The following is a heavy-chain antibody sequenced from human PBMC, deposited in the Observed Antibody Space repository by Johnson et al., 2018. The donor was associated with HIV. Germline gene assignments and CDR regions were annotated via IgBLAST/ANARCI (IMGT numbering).Heavy chain of an antibody. D-gene: IGHD6-13*01. CDR3: ARAGLKIEYSSPDI. V-gene: IGHV3-30*04. Sequence: QVQLVESGGGGVQPGRSLRLSCAASGFTFSNYAMHWVRQAPGKGLEWVAVVSYDGSNRYYADSVKGRFTISRDNSKNTLYLQMNSLSAEDTAVYHCARAGLKIEYSSPDIWGQGTMVTVSS. J-gene: IGHJ3*02. CDR1: GFTFSNYA. CDR2: VSYDGSNR.